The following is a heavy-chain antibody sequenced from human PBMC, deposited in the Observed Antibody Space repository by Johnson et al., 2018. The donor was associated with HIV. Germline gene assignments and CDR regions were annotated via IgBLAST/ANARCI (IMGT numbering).Heavy chain of an antibody. CDR2: ISYDGSNK. CDR1: GFTFSSYA. V-gene: IGHV3-30-3*01. J-gene: IGHJ3*02. D-gene: IGHD3-22*01. Sequence: VQLVESGRGVVQPGRSLRLSCAASGFTFSSYAMHWVRQAPGKGLEWVAVISYDGSNKYYADSVKGRFTISRDNSKNTLYRQMNSLRAEDTAVYYCEGCESDSSGRGAFDIWGQGTMVTVSS. CDR3: EGCESDSSGRGAFDI.